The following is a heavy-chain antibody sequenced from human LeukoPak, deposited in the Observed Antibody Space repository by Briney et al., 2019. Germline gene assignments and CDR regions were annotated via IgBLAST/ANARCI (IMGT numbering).Heavy chain of an antibody. CDR2: ISSNGGST. CDR3: ARGGANTGQQYFQD. Sequence: GGSLRLSCAASGFIFSSYAMHWVRQAPGKGLEYVAAISSNGGSTYYANSVKGRFTISRDNSKNTLYLQMGSLRDEDMAVYFCARGGANTGQQYFQDWGQGTLVTVSS. CDR1: GFIFSSYA. J-gene: IGHJ1*01. V-gene: IGHV3-64*01. D-gene: IGHD5-18*01.